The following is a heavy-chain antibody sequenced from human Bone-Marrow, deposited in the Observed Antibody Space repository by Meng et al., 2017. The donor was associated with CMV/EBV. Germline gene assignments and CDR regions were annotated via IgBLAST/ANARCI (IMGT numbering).Heavy chain of an antibody. Sequence: GESLKISCAASGFTFSSYEMNWVRQAPGKGLEWISYISSSGSMKYYADSVKGRFIISRDNAKNSLFLQMNSLIAEDTAVYYCAKESSSYNWKNWFDPWGQGTLVTVSS. CDR2: ISSSGSMK. CDR3: AKESSSYNWKNWFDP. V-gene: IGHV3-48*03. J-gene: IGHJ5*02. CDR1: GFTFSSYE. D-gene: IGHD1-20*01.